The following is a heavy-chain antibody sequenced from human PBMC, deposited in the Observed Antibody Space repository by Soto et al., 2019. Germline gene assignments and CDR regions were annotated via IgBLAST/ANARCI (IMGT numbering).Heavy chain of an antibody. CDR2: ISGSGDSS. CDR3: AKVGIGMFSHKHHFEH. V-gene: IGHV3-23*01. D-gene: IGHD2-2*03. Sequence: GGSLRLSCTASGFTFSSFGMAWVRQAPGKGLEWVSAISGSGDSSYYADSVKGRFTISRDNPNNTLYLQMNSLRAEDTAVYYCAKVGIGMFSHKHHFEHWGQGTQVTVTS. CDR1: GFTFSSFG. J-gene: IGHJ4*02.